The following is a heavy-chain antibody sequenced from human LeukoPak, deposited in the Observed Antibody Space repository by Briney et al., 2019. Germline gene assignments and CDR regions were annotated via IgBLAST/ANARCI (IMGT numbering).Heavy chain of an antibody. D-gene: IGHD5-18*01. J-gene: IGHJ4*02. CDR2: IDPSDSDT. V-gene: IGHV5-51*01. Sequence: GESLKISCKASGYSFTSYRIGWVRQMPGEGLEWMGIIDPSDSDTRYTPSFQGQVTISADKSLTTAYLQWNSLKASDTAMYYCARQTAMGRSGDYWGQGTLVTVSS. CDR1: GYSFTSYR. CDR3: ARQTAMGRSGDY.